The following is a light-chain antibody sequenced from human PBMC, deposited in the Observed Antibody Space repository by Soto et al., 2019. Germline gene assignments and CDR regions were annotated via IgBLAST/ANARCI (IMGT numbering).Light chain of an antibody. Sequence: EIVMTQSPATLSVSPGERATLSCRASQSVSSNLAWYQQKPGQAPRLLIYGASTRATGIPARFIGSGSGTEFTLTISSLQSEDFAVYYCQQYNNWPPRAITFGQGTRLEIK. CDR2: GAS. J-gene: IGKJ5*01. CDR3: QQYNNWPPRAIT. CDR1: QSVSSN. V-gene: IGKV3-15*01.